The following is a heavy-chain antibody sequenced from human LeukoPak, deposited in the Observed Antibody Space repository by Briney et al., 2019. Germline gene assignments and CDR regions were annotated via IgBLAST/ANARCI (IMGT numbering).Heavy chain of an antibody. V-gene: IGHV1-18*01. CDR2: INGYNGNT. CDR1: GYIFTSYG. CDR3: ARAGGFGESDY. D-gene: IGHD3-10*01. Sequence: ASVKVSCKASGYIFTSYGITWVRQAPGQGLEWVGWINGYNGNTNYAQKLRGRVTMTTDTATSTAYMGLKTLTSDDSAFYYCARAGGFGESDYWGQGTLVTVSS. J-gene: IGHJ4*02.